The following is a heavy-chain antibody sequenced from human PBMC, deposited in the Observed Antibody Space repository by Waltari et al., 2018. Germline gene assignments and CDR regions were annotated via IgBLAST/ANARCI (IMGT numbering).Heavy chain of an antibody. V-gene: IGHV4-4*02. Sequence: QLQLQESGPGLVKPSGTLSLTCAVSGDSMRSTYWWSWVRQPPGKGLEWIGQVHGGKTNYNPSFASRVTVSLDTPNNQFSLRVTSVTAADSAIYYCARDRGRGLYLDSWGPGTLVAVSP. D-gene: IGHD2-15*01. J-gene: IGHJ4*02. CDR2: VHGGKT. CDR3: ARDRGRGLYLDS. CDR1: GDSMRSTYW.